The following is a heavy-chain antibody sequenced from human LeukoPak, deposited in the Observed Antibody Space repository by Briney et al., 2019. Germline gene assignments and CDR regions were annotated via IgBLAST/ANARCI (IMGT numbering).Heavy chain of an antibody. J-gene: IGHJ4*02. CDR2: ISHDGNKI. D-gene: IGHD1-1*01. CDR1: GFTFSTYA. Sequence: PGGSLRLSCAASGFTFSTYAMHWVRQAPGKGLVWVALISHDGNKIDYADSVKGRFTISRDNSKNTLYLQMNSLRGDDTAVYYCVRDDWNHEDLFDLWGQGTLATVSS. V-gene: IGHV3-30-3*01. CDR3: VRDDWNHEDLFDL.